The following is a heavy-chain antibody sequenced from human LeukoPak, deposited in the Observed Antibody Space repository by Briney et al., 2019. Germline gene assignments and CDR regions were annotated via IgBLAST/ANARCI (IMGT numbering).Heavy chain of an antibody. V-gene: IGHV4-59*01. CDR1: GGSISSYY. J-gene: IGHJ5*02. D-gene: IGHD3-10*01. Sequence: SETLSHTCTVSGGSISSYYWSWIRQPPGKGLEWIGYIYYSGSTNYNPSLKSRVTISVDTSKNQFPLKLSSVTPADTAVYYCARGGYYGSGNDFRFDPWGQGTLVTVSS. CDR2: IYYSGST. CDR3: ARGGYYGSGNDFRFDP.